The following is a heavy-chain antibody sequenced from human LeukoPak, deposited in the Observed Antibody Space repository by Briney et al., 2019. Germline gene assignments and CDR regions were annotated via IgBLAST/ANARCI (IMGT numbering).Heavy chain of an antibody. J-gene: IGHJ4*02. D-gene: IGHD6-13*01. V-gene: IGHV1-24*01. CDR2: FDPEDGET. CDR1: GYTLTELS. Sequence: ASVKVSCKVSGYTLTELSMHWVRQAPGKGLEWMGGFDPEDGETIYAQKFQGRVTMTEDTSTDTAYMELSSLRSEDTAVYYCAIDPRYSSSWYYFDYWGQGTLVTVSS. CDR3: AIDPRYSSSWYYFDY.